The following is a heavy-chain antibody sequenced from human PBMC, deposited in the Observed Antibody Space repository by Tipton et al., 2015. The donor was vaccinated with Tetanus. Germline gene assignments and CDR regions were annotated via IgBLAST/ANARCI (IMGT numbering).Heavy chain of an antibody. Sequence: QLVQSGAEVKKPGASVKVSCKASGYTFTSYGISWVRQAPGQGLEWMGWISAYNGNTDYAQKLQGRVTMTTDTSTSTAYMELRSLRSDDTAVYYCAREVSIVVVPAAIERYYYYGMDVWGQGTTVTVSS. CDR1: GYTFTSYG. CDR3: AREVSIVVVPAAIERYYYYGMDV. CDR2: ISAYNGNT. D-gene: IGHD2-2*02. J-gene: IGHJ6*02. V-gene: IGHV1-18*01.